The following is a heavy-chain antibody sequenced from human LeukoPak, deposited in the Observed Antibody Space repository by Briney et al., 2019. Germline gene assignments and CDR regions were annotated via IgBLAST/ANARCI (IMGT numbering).Heavy chain of an antibody. Sequence: PGGSLRLSCTTSGFTFGDYAMSYFRQAPGKGLEWVGFIRSKVYGGTTEYAASLKGRFTISRDDSKSIAYLQMNSLKIEDTAMYYCTRVNTSSWYVRARYDFWGQGTLVAVSS. CDR3: TRVNTSSWYVRARYDF. CDR2: IRSKVYGGTT. CDR1: GFTFGDYA. V-gene: IGHV3-49*03. J-gene: IGHJ4*02. D-gene: IGHD6-13*01.